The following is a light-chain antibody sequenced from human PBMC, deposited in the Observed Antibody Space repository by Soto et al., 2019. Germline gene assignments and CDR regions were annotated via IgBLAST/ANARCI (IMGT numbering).Light chain of an antibody. CDR2: AAS. CDR1: QSISSY. CDR3: QQYNSYSRT. Sequence: DIQMTQSPSSLSASVGDRVAITCRASQSISSYLNWYQQEPWKAPKLLIYAASSLQSGVPSRFSGSGSGTDFTLTISSLQPEDFATYFCQQYNSYSRTFGQGTKVDIK. V-gene: IGKV1-39*01. J-gene: IGKJ1*01.